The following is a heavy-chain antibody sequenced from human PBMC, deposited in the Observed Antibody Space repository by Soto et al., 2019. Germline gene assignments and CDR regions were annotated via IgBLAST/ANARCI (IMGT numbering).Heavy chain of an antibody. CDR3: ARDRLRYDSSGYYFQY. CDR1: GFTFSTCT. V-gene: IGHV3-30-3*01. D-gene: IGHD3-22*01. Sequence: LRLSCAASGFTFSTCTMHSVRQAPGKGLEWVAVISYDGSNKYYADSVKGRFTISRDNSDNTLYLQMNSLRAEDTAVYYCARDRLRYDSSGYYFQYWGQGTLVTVSS. CDR2: ISYDGSNK. J-gene: IGHJ4*02.